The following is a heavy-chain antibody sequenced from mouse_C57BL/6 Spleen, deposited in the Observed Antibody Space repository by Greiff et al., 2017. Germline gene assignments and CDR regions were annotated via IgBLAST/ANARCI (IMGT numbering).Heavy chain of an antibody. D-gene: IGHD1-1*01. CDR3: AISSGTTVTPCWYFDF. CDR2: IYPGGGYT. CDR1: GYTFTNYW. V-gene: IGHV1-63*01. J-gene: IGHJ1*03. Sequence: VQLQQSGAELVRPGTSVKMSCKASGYTFTNYWIGWAKQRPGHGLEWIGDIYPGGGYTNYNEKFKGKATLTADKSSSTAYMQFSSLTSEDSAIYYCAISSGTTVTPCWYFDFWGTGTTVTVSS.